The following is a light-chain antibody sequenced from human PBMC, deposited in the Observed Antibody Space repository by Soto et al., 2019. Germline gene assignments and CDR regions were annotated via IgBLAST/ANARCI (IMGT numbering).Light chain of an antibody. CDR3: QKYNSFWT. CDR2: DAS. V-gene: IGKV1-5*01. Sequence: DIQMTQSPSTLSASVADRVTISCRASQTISNWLAWYQQKPGKAPKLLIYDASSLENGVPSRFSGSGSGTEFTLTISSLQPEDFATYYCQKYNSFWTFGQGTKVEIK. J-gene: IGKJ1*01. CDR1: QTISNW.